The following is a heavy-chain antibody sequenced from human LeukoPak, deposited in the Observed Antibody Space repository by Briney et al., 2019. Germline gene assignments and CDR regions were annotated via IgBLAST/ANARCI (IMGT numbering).Heavy chain of an antibody. CDR1: GGSFSGYY. D-gene: IGHD6-19*01. CDR3: ARDSGEGSGWHTYPSY. CDR2: INHSGST. Sequence: SETLSLTCAVYGGSFSGYYWSWIRQPPGKGLEWIGEINHSGSTNYNPSLKSRVTISVDTSKNQFSLKLSSVTAADTAVYYCARDSGEGSGWHTYPSYWGQGTLVTVSS. J-gene: IGHJ4*02. V-gene: IGHV4-34*01.